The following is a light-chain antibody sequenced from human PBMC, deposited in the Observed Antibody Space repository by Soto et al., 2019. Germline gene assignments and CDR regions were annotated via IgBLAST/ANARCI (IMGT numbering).Light chain of an antibody. V-gene: IGKV4-1*01. CDR2: WAS. CDR3: QQYYGGPIT. J-gene: IGKJ5*01. Sequence: DIVMTQSPDSLSVSLGERATINCKSSQSLLSKSDNLNYLAWFQLRPGQPPKVLIYWASTRESGVPDRFGGSGSGTDFTLTISRLRAEDVAIYYCQQYYGGPITFGQGTRLAIK. CDR1: QSLLSKSDNLNY.